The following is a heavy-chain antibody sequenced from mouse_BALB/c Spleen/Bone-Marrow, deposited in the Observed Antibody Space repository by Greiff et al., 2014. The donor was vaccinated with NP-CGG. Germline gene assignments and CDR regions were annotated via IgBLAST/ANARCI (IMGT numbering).Heavy chain of an antibody. J-gene: IGHJ3*01. CDR1: GFNIKDTY. CDR3: AAYYYGSSQFAY. V-gene: IGHV14-3*02. CDR2: IDPANGNT. D-gene: IGHD1-1*01. Sequence: EVKLVESGAELVKPGASVKLSCTASGFNIKDTYMHWVKQRPEQGLEWIGRIDPANGNTKYDPKFQGKATITADTSSNTAYLQLSGLTSEDTAVYYCAAYYYGSSQFAYWGQGTLVTVSA.